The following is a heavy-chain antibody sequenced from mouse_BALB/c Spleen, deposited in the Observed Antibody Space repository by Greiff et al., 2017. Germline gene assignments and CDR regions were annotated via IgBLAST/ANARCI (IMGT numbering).Heavy chain of an antibody. CDR3: ARRRGALDY. CDR1: GFSLSTSGMG. Sequence: QVQLKESGPGILQPSQTLSLTCSFSGFSLSTSGMGVSWIRQPSGKGLEWLAHIYWDDDKRYNPSLKSRLTISKDTSRNQVFLKSTSVDTADTATYYCARRRGALDYWGQGTTLTVSS. J-gene: IGHJ2*01. CDR2: IYWDDDK. V-gene: IGHV8-12*01.